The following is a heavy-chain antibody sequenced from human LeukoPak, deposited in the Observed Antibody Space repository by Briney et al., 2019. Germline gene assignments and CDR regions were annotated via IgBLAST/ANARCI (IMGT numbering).Heavy chain of an antibody. CDR1: GFTFSSYG. D-gene: IGHD3-22*01. CDR2: ISYDGSNK. Sequence: GGSLGLSCAASGFTFSSYGMHWVRQAPGKGLEWVAVISYDGSNKYYADSVKGRFTISRDNSKNTLYLQMNSLRAEDTAVYYCAKDSGSSGYPRGFDYWGQGILVTVSS. CDR3: AKDSGSSGYPRGFDY. V-gene: IGHV3-30*18. J-gene: IGHJ4*02.